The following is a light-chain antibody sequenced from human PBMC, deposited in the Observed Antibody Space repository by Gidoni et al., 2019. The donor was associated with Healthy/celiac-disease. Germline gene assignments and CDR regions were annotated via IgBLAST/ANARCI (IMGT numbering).Light chain of an antibody. CDR2: KAS. Sequence: IQMTQSPSTLSASVGDRVTITCRASQSISSWLAWYQQKPGKAPKPLIYKASSLESGVRSRFSGSGSGTECTLTISSLQPDDFATYYCQQYNSYSCSFGQGTKLEIK. V-gene: IGKV1-5*03. CDR3: QQYNSYSCS. J-gene: IGKJ2*04. CDR1: QSISSW.